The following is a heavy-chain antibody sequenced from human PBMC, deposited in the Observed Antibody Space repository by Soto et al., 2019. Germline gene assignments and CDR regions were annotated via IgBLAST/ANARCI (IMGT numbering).Heavy chain of an antibody. CDR1: GFSFSDYW. CDR2: IKYDGAEK. Sequence: PGGSLRLSCAASGFSFSDYWMNWVRQAPGKGLEWVASIKYDGAEKSYVDSVKGRFTISRDNPKNSVYLQMASLRAEDTAVYYCARDGVAPGLYFDQWGQGT. CDR3: ARDGVAPGLYFDQ. J-gene: IGHJ4*02. D-gene: IGHD3-10*01. V-gene: IGHV3-7*05.